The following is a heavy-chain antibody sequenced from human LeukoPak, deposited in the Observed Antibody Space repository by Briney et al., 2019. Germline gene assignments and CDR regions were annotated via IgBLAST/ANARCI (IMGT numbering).Heavy chain of an antibody. Sequence: ASVKVSCKVSGYTLTELSMHWVRQAPGKGLEWMGGFDPEDGETIYAQKFQGRVTMTEDTSTDTAYMELSSLRSKDTAVYYCAREAGLEYSNYEDLRPYYYYYMDVWGKGTTVTVSS. J-gene: IGHJ6*03. CDR2: FDPEDGET. V-gene: IGHV1-24*01. CDR3: AREAGLEYSNYEDLRPYYYYYMDV. CDR1: GYTLTELS. D-gene: IGHD4-11*01.